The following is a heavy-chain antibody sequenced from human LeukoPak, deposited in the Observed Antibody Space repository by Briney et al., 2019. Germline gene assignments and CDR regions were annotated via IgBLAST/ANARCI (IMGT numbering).Heavy chain of an antibody. CDR3: ARGVLRSLEWLSPPYYYYMDV. V-gene: IGHV4-59*12. D-gene: IGHD3-3*01. Sequence: SETLSLTCTVSGGSISSYYWSWIRQPPGKGLEWIGYIYYSGSTNYNPSLKSRVTISVDTSKNQFSLKLSSVTAADTAVYYCARGVLRSLEWLSPPYYYYMDVWGKGTTVTVSS. CDR1: GGSISSYY. J-gene: IGHJ6*03. CDR2: IYYSGST.